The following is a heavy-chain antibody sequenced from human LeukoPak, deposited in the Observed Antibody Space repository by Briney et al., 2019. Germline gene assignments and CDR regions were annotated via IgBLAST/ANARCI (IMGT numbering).Heavy chain of an antibody. V-gene: IGHV4-30-4*08. CDR3: ARVAYYYYYYYMDV. J-gene: IGHJ6*03. Sequence: PSQTLSLTCTVSGGSISSGDYYWSWIRQPPGKGLEWIGYIYYSGSTYYNPSLKSRFTISVDTSKNQFSLKLSSVTAADTAVYYCARVAYYYYYYYMDVWGKGTTVTVSS. CDR1: GGSISSGDYY. CDR2: IYYSGST.